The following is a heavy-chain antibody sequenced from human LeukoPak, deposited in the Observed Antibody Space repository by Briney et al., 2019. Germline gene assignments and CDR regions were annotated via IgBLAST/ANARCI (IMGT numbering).Heavy chain of an antibody. Sequence: KPGGSLRLSCEPPGLPLISFSMNWVPQAPGRGLGWVSPFSSSSSYIYYADSVKGRFTISRDNAKNSLYLQMNSLRAEDTAVYYCARDRDIVVVPAAYNDYWGQGTLVTVSS. CDR2: FSSSSSYI. J-gene: IGHJ4*02. V-gene: IGHV3-21*01. CDR3: ARDRDIVVVPAAYNDY. D-gene: IGHD2-2*01. CDR1: GLPLISFS.